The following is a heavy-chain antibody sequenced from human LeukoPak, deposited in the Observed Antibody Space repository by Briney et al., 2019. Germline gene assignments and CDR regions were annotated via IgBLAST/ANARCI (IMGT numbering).Heavy chain of an antibody. CDR1: GGSISSGSYY. J-gene: IGHJ6*03. D-gene: IGHD6-6*01. CDR3: ARGSLYSSSARYYMDV. V-gene: IGHV4-61*02. CDR2: IYTSGST. Sequence: SETLSLTCTVSGGSISSGSYYWSWIRQPAGKGLEWIGRIYTSGSTNYNPSLKSRVTISVETSKNQFSLKLSSVTAADTAVYYCARGSLYSSSARYYMDVWGKGTTVTVSS.